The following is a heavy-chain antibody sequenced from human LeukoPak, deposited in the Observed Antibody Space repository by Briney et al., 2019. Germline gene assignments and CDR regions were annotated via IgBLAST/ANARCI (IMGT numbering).Heavy chain of an antibody. D-gene: IGHD3-9*01. V-gene: IGHV1-58*02. CDR2: IVVGSGNT. CDR1: GFTFTSSA. J-gene: IGHJ4*02. CDR3: AADPDYDILTGYKN. Sequence: ASVKVSCKASGFTFTSSAMQWVRQARGRRLEWIGWIVVGSGNTNYAQKSQERVTITRDMSTSTAYMELSSLRSEDTAVYYCAADPDYDILTGYKNWGQGTLVTVSS.